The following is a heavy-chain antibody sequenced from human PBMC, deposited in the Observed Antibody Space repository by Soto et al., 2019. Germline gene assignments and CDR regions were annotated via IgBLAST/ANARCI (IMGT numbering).Heavy chain of an antibody. J-gene: IGHJ6*02. Sequence: KVSCQASGGTLSSYAISWVRQAPGQGLEWMGGIIPIFGTANYAQKFQGRVTITADESTSTAYMELSSLRSEDTAVYYCARDHCSSTSCYNYYYYGMDVWGQGTTVTVSS. CDR1: GGTLSSYA. D-gene: IGHD2-2*02. CDR2: IIPIFGTA. CDR3: ARDHCSSTSCYNYYYYGMDV. V-gene: IGHV1-69*01.